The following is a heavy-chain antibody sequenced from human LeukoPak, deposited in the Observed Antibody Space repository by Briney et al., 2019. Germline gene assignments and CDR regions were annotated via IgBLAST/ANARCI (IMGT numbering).Heavy chain of an antibody. CDR2: ISYDGSNK. V-gene: IGHV3-30-3*01. Sequence: RGCLRLAFAPSGFTFSSYAIHSVRRTPARGLGWVAVISYDGSNKYYADSVKRRFTISRDNSKNTLYLQMNSLRAEDTAVYYCARDSLVGAASFDYWGQGTLVNVSS. CDR1: GFTFSSYA. CDR3: ARDSLVGAASFDY. D-gene: IGHD1-26*01. J-gene: IGHJ4*02.